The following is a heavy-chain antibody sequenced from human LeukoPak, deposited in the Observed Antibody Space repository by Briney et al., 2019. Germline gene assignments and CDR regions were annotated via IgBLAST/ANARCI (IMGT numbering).Heavy chain of an antibody. CDR2: ISYDGSNK. J-gene: IGHJ4*02. CDR3: AGSSGPNSITVFGVVTPKFDY. CDR1: GFMFNSYA. D-gene: IGHD3-3*01. Sequence: GRSLRLSCAASGFMFNSYAINWVRQAPGKGLEWVAFISYDGSNKYYADSVKGRFTISRDNSKNMLYLQMNSLRAEDTAVYYCAGSSGPNSITVFGVVTPKFDYWGQGTLVTVSS. V-gene: IGHV3-30-3*01.